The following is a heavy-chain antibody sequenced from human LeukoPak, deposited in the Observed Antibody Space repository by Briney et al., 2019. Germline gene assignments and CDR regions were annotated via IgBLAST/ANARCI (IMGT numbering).Heavy chain of an antibody. CDR1: GYTFTGYY. V-gene: IGHV1-2*02. CDR3: ARSVRWSSGYPY. CDR2: INPNSGGT. Sequence: ASVKVSCKASGYTFTGYYMHWARQAPGQGLEWMGWINPNSGGTNYAQKFQGRVTMTRDTSISTAYMELSRLRSDDTAVYYCARSVRWSSGYPYWGQGTLVTVSS. D-gene: IGHD3-22*01. J-gene: IGHJ4*02.